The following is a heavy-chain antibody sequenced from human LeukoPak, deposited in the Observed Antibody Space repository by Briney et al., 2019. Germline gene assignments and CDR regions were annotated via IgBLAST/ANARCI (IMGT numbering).Heavy chain of an antibody. J-gene: IGHJ4*02. V-gene: IGHV3-48*03. CDR1: GFTFSSYE. Sequence: PGGSLRLSCAASGFTFSSYEMTWVRQAPGKGLEWVSYISSSGSTIYYADSVKGRFTISRDNAKNSLYLQMNSLRAEDTAVYYCARDGYSYGLFDYWGQGTQVTVSS. CDR3: ARDGYSYGLFDY. CDR2: ISSSGSTI. D-gene: IGHD5-18*01.